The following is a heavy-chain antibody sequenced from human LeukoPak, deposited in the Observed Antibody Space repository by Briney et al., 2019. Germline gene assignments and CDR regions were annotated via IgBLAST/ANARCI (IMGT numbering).Heavy chain of an antibody. D-gene: IGHD6-19*01. CDR3: ARDISSGWYPANDY. J-gene: IGHJ4*02. CDR2: INTNTGNP. V-gene: IGHV7-4-1*02. CDR1: GYTFTSYA. Sequence: ASVKVSCKASGYTFTSYAMNWVRQAPGQGLEWMGWINTNTGNPTYAQGFTGRFVFSLDTSVSTAYLQISSLKAGDTAVYYCARDISSGWYPANDYWGQGTLVTVSS.